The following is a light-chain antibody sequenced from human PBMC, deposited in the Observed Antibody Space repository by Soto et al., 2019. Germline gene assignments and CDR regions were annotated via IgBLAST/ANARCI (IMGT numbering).Light chain of an antibody. Sequence: QSVLTQPPSASGTPGQRVTISCSGSSSNIGSHTVNWYQHLPGTAPKRLIYSSSQRPSGVPDRISGSRSGTSASLAISGLQSDDEADYYCSVWDDSLNGPVFGGGTKLTVL. CDR1: SSNIGSHT. CDR2: SSS. J-gene: IGLJ3*02. CDR3: SVWDDSLNGPV. V-gene: IGLV1-44*01.